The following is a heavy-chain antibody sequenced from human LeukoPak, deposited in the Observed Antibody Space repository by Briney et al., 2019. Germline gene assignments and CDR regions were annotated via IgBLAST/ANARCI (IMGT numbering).Heavy chain of an antibody. V-gene: IGHV3-66*01. J-gene: IGHJ6*02. Sequence: PGGSLRLSCAASGFTVSSNYMSWVRQAPGKGLEWVSVIYSGGSTYYADSVKGRFTISRDNSKNTLYLQMNSLRAEDTAVYYCARDSCSSTSCYPPYYYGMDVWGQGTTVTVSS. CDR2: IYSGGST. CDR1: GFTVSSNY. D-gene: IGHD2-2*01. CDR3: ARDSCSSTSCYPPYYYGMDV.